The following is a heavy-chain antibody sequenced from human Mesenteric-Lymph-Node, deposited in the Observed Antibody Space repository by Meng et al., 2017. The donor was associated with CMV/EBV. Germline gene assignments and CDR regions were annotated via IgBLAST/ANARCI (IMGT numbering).Heavy chain of an antibody. CDR1: GVTFSNYA. CDR3: ARDRGHYSNYEFDF. Sequence: ASGVTFSNYAIHWVRQAPGKGLEWVAVISYDGSNKYYADSVKGRFTISRDNSKNTLYLQMNSLRVEDTAMYYCARDRGHYSNYEFDFWGLGTLVTVSS. CDR2: ISYDGSNK. J-gene: IGHJ4*02. D-gene: IGHD4-11*01. V-gene: IGHV3-30*04.